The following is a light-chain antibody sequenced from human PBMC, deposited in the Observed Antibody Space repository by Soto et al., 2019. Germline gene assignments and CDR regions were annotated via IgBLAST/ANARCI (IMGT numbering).Light chain of an antibody. CDR3: AAWDDSLNGVV. V-gene: IGLV1-44*01. Sequence: QSVLTQPPSASGTPGQRVTISCSGSSSNSGSDSVNWYQQLPETAPKLLIYNNNQRPSGVPDRFSGSKSGTSASLAISGLQSEDEADYYCAAWDDSLNGVVFGGGTKLTVL. CDR1: SSNSGSDS. CDR2: NNN. J-gene: IGLJ2*01.